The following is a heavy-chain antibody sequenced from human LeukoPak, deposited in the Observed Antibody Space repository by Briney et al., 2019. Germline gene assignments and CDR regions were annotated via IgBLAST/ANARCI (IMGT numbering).Heavy chain of an antibody. V-gene: IGHV1-2*02. J-gene: IGHJ4*02. D-gene: IGHD5-18*01. Sequence: ASVKVSCKASGYTFTGYYMHWVRQAPGQGLEWMGWINPNSGGTNYAPQFQGRATMTRDTSISTAYMELTRLSSDDTAVYYCARETDTACGYWGQGTLVSVS. CDR3: ARETDTACGY. CDR2: INPNSGGT. CDR1: GYTFTGYY.